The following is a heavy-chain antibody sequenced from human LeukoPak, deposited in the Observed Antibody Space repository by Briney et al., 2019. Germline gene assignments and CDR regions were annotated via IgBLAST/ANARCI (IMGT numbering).Heavy chain of an antibody. J-gene: IGHJ4*02. CDR1: GFTFSDYY. D-gene: IGHD6-25*01. CDR2: ISGSGSDI. V-gene: IGHV3-11*01. Sequence: GGSLRLSCAASGFTFSDYYMSWVRQAPGKGLAWLSYISGSGSDIAYADSVKGRFTVSRDNTRKSLFLHMNTLSVEDTAVYYCVRTARLGDCWGQGTLSPSPQ. CDR3: VRTARLGDC.